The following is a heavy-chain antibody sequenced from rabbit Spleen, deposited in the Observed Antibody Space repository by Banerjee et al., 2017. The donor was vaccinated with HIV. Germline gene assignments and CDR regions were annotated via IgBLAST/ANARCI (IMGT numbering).Heavy chain of an antibody. CDR3: ARDTVYAGYAGFGHATLHYFDL. J-gene: IGHJ4*01. V-gene: IGHV1S40*01. D-gene: IGHD4-2*01. CDR2: IDGGGGVAT. Sequence: QSLEESGGDLVKPEGSLTLTCTASGFTFSTYWMSWVRQAPGKGLEWIACIDGGGGVATYYASWAKGRFTISKPSSTTVTLQMISLTAADTATYFCARDTVYAGYAGFGHATLHYFDLWGPGTLVTVS. CDR1: GFTFSTYW.